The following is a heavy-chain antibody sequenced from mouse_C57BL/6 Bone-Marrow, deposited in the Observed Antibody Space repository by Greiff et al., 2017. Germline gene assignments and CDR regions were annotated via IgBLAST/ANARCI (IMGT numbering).Heavy chain of an antibody. Sequence: EVQLMESGGDLVKPGGSLKLSCAASGFTFSSYGMSWVRQTPDKRLEWVATISSGGSYTYYPDSVKGRVTVSRDNAKNTLYLQMSSLKSEDTAMYYCARDDWYFDVWGTGTTVTVSS. CDR2: ISSGGSYT. V-gene: IGHV5-6*01. J-gene: IGHJ1*03. CDR1: GFTFSSYG. CDR3: ARDDWYFDV.